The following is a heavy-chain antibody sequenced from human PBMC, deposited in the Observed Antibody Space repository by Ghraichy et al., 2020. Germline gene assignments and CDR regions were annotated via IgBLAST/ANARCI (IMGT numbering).Heavy chain of an antibody. V-gene: IGHV1-18*01. CDR3: ARAEDFSYSSGYYWLDAFDI. CDR2: ISAYNGNT. J-gene: IGHJ3*02. D-gene: IGHD3-22*01. Sequence: ASVKVSCKASGFIFTAHVTNWVRQAPVQGLEWMGRISAYNGNTSYAQSLQGRVTMTPDTSTSTAYMEMRSLRSDYTAVYFCARAEDFSYSSGYYWLDAFDIWGQGTMVTVS. CDR1: GFIFTAHV.